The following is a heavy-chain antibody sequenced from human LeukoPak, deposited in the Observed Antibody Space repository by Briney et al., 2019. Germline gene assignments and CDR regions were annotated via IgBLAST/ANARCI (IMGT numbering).Heavy chain of an antibody. CDR3: ARLAAGSDYFDY. J-gene: IGHJ4*02. CDR2: TWYDGSNN. Sequence: PGGSLRLSCAASGFTVSSYGMHWVRQAPGKGLEWVAVTWYDGSNNYYADSVKGRFTISRDNPKNTLYLQMNSLRTEDTAVYFCARLAAGSDYFDYWGQGTLVTVSS. V-gene: IGHV3-33*01. D-gene: IGHD6-13*01. CDR1: GFTVSSYG.